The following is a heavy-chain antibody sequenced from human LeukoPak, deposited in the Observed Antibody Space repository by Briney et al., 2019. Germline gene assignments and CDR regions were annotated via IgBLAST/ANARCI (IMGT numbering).Heavy chain of an antibody. D-gene: IGHD4-11*01. CDR3: ARQATGYSLGY. Sequence: PSETLSLTCTVSGYSISSGYYWGWIRQPPGKGLEWIGSIYHSGSTYYNPSLKSRVTISVDTSKNQFSLKLSSVTAADTAVYYCARQATGYSLGYWGQGTLVTVSS. CDR2: IYHSGST. J-gene: IGHJ4*02. CDR1: GYSISSGYY. V-gene: IGHV4-38-2*02.